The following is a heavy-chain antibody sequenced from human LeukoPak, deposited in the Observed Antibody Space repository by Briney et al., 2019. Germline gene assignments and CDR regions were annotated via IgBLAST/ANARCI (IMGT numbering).Heavy chain of an antibody. CDR2: INPNSVVT. D-gene: IGHD1-26*01. J-gene: IGHJ4*02. CDR1: RYTFTAYY. V-gene: IGHV1-2*02. Sequence: APVKVSCKASRYTFTAYYMHSVRQAPRQERECRGWINPNSVVTNYTQKFQSRGTITRDTSITTAYTEISTLRSGDTRMYYFAREPPRYRGPFDYWGQGDLVTVSS. CDR3: AREPPRYRGPFDY.